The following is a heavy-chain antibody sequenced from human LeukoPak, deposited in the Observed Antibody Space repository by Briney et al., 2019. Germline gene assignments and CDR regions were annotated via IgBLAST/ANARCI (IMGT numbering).Heavy chain of an antibody. V-gene: IGHV3-74*01. J-gene: IGHJ4*02. Sequence: GGSLRLSCAASGFTLSSYWMHWVRQAPGKGLVWVSRINSDESITNYADSVKGRFTISRDNAKNTLFLHMNSLRAEDTAVYYCAQGGGYCGDECFLYFDFWGPGTLVTVSS. D-gene: IGHD2-21*01. CDR3: AQGGGYCGDECFLYFDF. CDR2: INSDESIT. CDR1: GFTLSSYW.